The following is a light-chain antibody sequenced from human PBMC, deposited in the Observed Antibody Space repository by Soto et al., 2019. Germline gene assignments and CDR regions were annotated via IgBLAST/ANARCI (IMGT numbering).Light chain of an antibody. CDR1: QSVSSN. J-gene: IGKJ1*01. Sequence: EIVMTRSPTTLSESQGERPTLSCRASQSVSSNLAWYQQKPGQAPRLLIYGASTRATGIPARFSGSGSGTEFTLTISSLQSEDFAVYYCQQYNNWLPWTFGQGTKWIS. CDR3: QQYNNWLPWT. V-gene: IGKV3-15*01. CDR2: GAS.